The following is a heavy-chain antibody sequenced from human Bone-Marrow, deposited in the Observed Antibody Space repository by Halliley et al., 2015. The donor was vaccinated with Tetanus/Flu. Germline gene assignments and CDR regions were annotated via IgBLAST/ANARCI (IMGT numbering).Heavy chain of an antibody. J-gene: IGHJ4*02. D-gene: IGHD6-19*01. CDR2: ILFHGRNT. V-gene: IGHV3-30*18. CDR1: GFTFSAYG. Sequence: SLRLSCAASGFTFSAYGMHWVRQAPGKGLEWVAAILFHGRNTYYADSVKGRFTITRDNSENSLYLQIDGLRPSDTGVYHCAKLPTKGVAASFQPNAYWGQGTLVTVSS. CDR3: AKLPTKGVAASFQPNAY.